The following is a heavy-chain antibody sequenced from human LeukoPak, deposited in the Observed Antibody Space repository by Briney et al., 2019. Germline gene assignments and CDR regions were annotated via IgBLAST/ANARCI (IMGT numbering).Heavy chain of an antibody. J-gene: IGHJ4*02. D-gene: IGHD6-19*01. Sequence: GGSLRLSCAASGFTFDDYGMSWVRQAPGKGLEWVSGINWNGGSTGYADSVKGRFTISRDNAKNSLYLQMNSLRAEDTALYYFARRGIAVANDYWGQGTLVTVSS. CDR2: INWNGGST. CDR3: ARRGIAVANDY. V-gene: IGHV3-20*04. CDR1: GFTFDDYG.